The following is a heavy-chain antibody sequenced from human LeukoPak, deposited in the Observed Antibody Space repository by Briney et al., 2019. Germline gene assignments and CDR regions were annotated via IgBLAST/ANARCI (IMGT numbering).Heavy chain of an antibody. J-gene: IGHJ6*02. CDR1: GFTFSSYE. D-gene: IGHD3-22*01. CDR2: ISSSGSTI. V-gene: IGHV3-48*03. CDR3: AREGGAYDSSGYYRGYYYYYGMDV. Sequence: GGSLRLSCAASGFTFSSYEMNWVRQAPGKGLEWVSYISSSGSTIYYADSVKGRFTISRDNAKNSLYLQMNSLRAEDTAVYYYAREGGAYDSSGYYRGYYYYYGMDVWGQGTTVTVSS.